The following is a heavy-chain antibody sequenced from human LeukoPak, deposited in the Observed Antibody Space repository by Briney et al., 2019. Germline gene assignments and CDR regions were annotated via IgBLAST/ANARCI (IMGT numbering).Heavy chain of an antibody. J-gene: IGHJ6*03. CDR3: ARVHSSSSDYYYYYMDV. D-gene: IGHD6-6*01. Sequence: SETLSLTCTVSGGSISSYYWSWIRQPPGKGLEWIGYIYYSGSTNYNPSLKSRVTISVDTSKNQFSLKLSSVTAADTAVYYCARVHSSSSDYYYYYMDVWGKGTTVTVSS. CDR1: GGSISSYY. V-gene: IGHV4-59*01. CDR2: IYYSGST.